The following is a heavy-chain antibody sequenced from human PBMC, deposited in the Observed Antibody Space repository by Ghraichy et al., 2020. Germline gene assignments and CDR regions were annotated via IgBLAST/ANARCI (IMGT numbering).Heavy chain of an antibody. CDR1: GGSFSGYY. CDR2: INHSGST. V-gene: IGHV4-34*01. J-gene: IGHJ4*02. Sequence: SETLSLTCAVYGGSFSGYYWSWIRQSPGKGLEWIGEINHSGSTTYNPSLKSRVTISVDTSKNQFSLKLRSVTAADTAVYYCARVGYSGYEAYWSQGTLVTVSS. CDR3: ARVGYSGYEAY. D-gene: IGHD5-12*01.